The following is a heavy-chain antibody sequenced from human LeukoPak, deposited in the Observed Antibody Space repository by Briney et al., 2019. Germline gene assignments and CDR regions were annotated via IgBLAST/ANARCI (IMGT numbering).Heavy chain of an antibody. CDR1: GFTFSDYY. CDR2: ISSSGSTI. CDR3: ARAGRKSRGVDLVRKKETAYYYYMDV. D-gene: IGHD3-10*02. V-gene: IGHV3-11*04. J-gene: IGHJ6*03. Sequence: PGGSLRLSCAASGFTFSDYYMSWIRQAPGKGLEWVSYISSSGSTIYYADSVKGRFTISRDNAKNSLYLQMNSLRSEDTAVYYCARAGRKSRGVDLVRKKETAYYYYMDVWGKGTTVTVSS.